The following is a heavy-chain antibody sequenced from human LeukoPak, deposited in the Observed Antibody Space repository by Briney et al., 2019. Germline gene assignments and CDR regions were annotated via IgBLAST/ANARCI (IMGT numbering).Heavy chain of an antibody. J-gene: IGHJ5*02. CDR1: GFIFKKYW. Sequence: GESLRLSCAASGFIFKKYWMNWVRQVPGKGLECLANIKEDGSETYYADSVKGRFTISRDNSKNTLYLQMNSLRAEDTAVYYCAKSWDEVPSRAKLLDWFDPWGQGTLVTVSS. CDR3: AKSWDEVPSRAKLLDWFDP. V-gene: IGHV3-7*03. D-gene: IGHD1-26*01. CDR2: IKEDGSET.